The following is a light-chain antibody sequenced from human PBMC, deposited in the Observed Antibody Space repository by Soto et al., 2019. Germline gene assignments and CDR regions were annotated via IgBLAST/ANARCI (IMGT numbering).Light chain of an antibody. Sequence: EIVMTQSPATLSVSPGERATLSCRASQSISSNLAWYQQRPGQAPRLLIYGASTRATGIPARFSGSGSGTEFTLTIISRQSEDFGVYYCQQYNKWPPGTFGQGTEVEIK. CDR1: QSISSN. CDR2: GAS. CDR3: QQYNKWPPGT. V-gene: IGKV3-15*01. J-gene: IGKJ1*01.